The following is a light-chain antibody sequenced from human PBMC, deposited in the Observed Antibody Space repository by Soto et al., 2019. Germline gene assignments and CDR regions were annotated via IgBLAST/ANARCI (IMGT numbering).Light chain of an antibody. CDR2: YDS. CDR3: QVWDSSSDHVV. CDR1: NIASKS. V-gene: IGLV3-21*04. Sequence: SYELTQPPSVSVAPGKTARITCGGNNIASKSVHWYQQKPGQAPLLVIYYDSDRPSGIPERLSGSNPGNTATLTISRVEAGDEADYYCQVWDSSSDHVVFGGGTKLTVL. J-gene: IGLJ2*01.